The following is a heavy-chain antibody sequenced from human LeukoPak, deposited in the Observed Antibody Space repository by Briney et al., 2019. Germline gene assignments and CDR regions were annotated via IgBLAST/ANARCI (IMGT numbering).Heavy chain of an antibody. V-gene: IGHV5-51*01. CDR2: IYLGDSDT. Sequence: GESLKISCKGSGYSFTTYWIGWVRQMPGKGLEWMGIIYLGDSDTRYSPSFQGQVTISADRSISTAYLQWSSLKASDTAMYYCARGLYGGYYYYYYMDVWGKGTTVTVSS. J-gene: IGHJ6*03. CDR1: GYSFTTYW. CDR3: ARGLYGGYYYYYYMDV. D-gene: IGHD4/OR15-4a*01.